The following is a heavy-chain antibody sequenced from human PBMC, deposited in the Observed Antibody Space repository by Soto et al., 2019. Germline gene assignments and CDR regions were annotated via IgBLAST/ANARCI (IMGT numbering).Heavy chain of an antibody. V-gene: IGHV4-39*01. Sequence: SETLSLTCTVSGGSTSSSGFYWGWIRQPPGKGLEWIGSISFKVTTYYNPSLKSRVTISVDTSKNQFSLELNSVTAADTSVFYCARSTFWYYHETGGYYGFYNWGQGTLVTVSS. D-gene: IGHD3-22*01. J-gene: IGHJ4*02. CDR2: ISFKVTT. CDR3: ARSTFWYYHETGGYYGFYN. CDR1: GGSTSSSGFY.